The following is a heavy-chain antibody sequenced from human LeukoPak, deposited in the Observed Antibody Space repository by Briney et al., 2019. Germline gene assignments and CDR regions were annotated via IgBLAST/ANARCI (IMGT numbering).Heavy chain of an antibody. CDR2: IYHSGST. D-gene: IGHD3-10*01. Sequence: SETLSLTCTVSGYSISSGYYWGWIRQPPGKGLEWIGSIYHSGSTYYNPSLKSRVTISVDTSKNQFSLKLSSVTAADTAVYYCARDAPPTGGYYGSVIYWGQGTLVTISS. J-gene: IGHJ4*02. CDR3: ARDAPPTGGYYGSVIY. CDR1: GYSISSGYY. V-gene: IGHV4-38-2*02.